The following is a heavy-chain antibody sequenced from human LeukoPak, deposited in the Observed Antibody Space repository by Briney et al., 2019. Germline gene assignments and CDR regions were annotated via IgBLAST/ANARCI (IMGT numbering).Heavy chain of an antibody. D-gene: IGHD3-22*01. J-gene: IGHJ4*02. V-gene: IGHV1-2*02. CDR3: ARACPSYYDSSGYYYCLGY. CDR2: INPNSGGT. Sequence: ASVKVSCKASGYTFTGYYMHWVRQAPGQGLEWMGWINPNSGGTNYAQKFQGRVTMTRDTSISTAYMELSRLRSDDTAVYYCARACPSYYDSSGYYYCLGYWGQGTLVTVSP. CDR1: GYTFTGYY.